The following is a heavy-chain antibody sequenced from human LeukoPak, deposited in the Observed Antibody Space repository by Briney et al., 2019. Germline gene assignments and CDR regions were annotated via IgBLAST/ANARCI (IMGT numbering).Heavy chain of an antibody. Sequence: GGSLRLSCAASGFTFSSYSMNWVRQAPGKGLEWVSSIGSSSSYIYYADSVKGRFTISRDDAKNSLYLQMNSLRAEDTAVYYCARDEGGEYYYGSGSYNYWGQGTLVTVSS. CDR1: GFTFSSYS. D-gene: IGHD3-10*01. V-gene: IGHV3-21*03. CDR3: ARDEGGEYYYGSGSYNY. CDR2: IGSSSSYI. J-gene: IGHJ4*02.